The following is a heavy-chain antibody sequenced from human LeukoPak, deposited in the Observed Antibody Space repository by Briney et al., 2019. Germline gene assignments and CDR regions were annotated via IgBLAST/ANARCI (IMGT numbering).Heavy chain of an antibody. CDR2: ISSSSSYI. V-gene: IGHV3-21*01. CDR3: ARDSPSSWYLTYFDY. J-gene: IGHJ4*02. Sequence: PGGSLRLSCAASGFTLSSYSMNWVRQAPGKGLEWVSSISSSSSYIYYADSVKGRFTISRDNAKNSLYLQMNSLRAEDTAVYYCARDSPSSWYLTYFDYWGQGTLVTVSS. D-gene: IGHD6-13*01. CDR1: GFTLSSYS.